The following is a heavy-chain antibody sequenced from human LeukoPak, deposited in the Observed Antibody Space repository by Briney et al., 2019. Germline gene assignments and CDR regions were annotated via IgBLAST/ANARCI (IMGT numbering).Heavy chain of an antibody. CDR3: ARGHYGGNRYFDI. D-gene: IGHD4-23*01. CDR2: IHPNSGKT. CDR1: GYTFRSYE. V-gene: IGHV1-8*01. Sequence: ASVKVSCKASGYTFRSYEVNWVRQAPGQGLEWVGWIHPNSGKTGYAQKFQGRVTMTRDTSTETAFMELSSLKFDDTAIFYCARGHYGGNRYFDIWGQGTLVTVSS. J-gene: IGHJ4*02.